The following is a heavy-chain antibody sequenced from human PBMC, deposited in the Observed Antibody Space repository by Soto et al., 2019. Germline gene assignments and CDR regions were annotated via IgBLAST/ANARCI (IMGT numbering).Heavy chain of an antibody. J-gene: IGHJ4*02. CDR2: IIPIFGTA. V-gene: IGHV1-69*13. D-gene: IGHD3-10*01. Sequence: SVKVSCKASGGTFSSYAISWVRQAPGQGLEWMGGIIPIFGTANYAQKFQGRVTITADESTSTAYMELSSLRSEATAGDYCARAPTGGYWGQGTLVTVSS. CDR3: ARAPTGGY. CDR1: GGTFSSYA.